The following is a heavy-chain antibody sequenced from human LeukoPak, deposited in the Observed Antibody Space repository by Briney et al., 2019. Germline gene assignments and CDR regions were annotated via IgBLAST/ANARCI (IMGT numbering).Heavy chain of an antibody. V-gene: IGHV5-51*01. CDR3: ARRSSSSFDF. CDR2: IYPGDSDT. CDR1: GYSFTNYW. J-gene: IGHJ4*02. D-gene: IGHD6-6*01. Sequence: GESLKIPCKGSGYSFTNYWIDWVRQMPGKGLEWMGIIYPGDSDTRYSPSFQGQVTISADKSINTAYLQWSSLRASDTAMYYCARRSSSSFDFWGQGTLVTVSS.